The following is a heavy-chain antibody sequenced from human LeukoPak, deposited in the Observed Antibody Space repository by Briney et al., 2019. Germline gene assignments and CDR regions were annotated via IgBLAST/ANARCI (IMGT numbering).Heavy chain of an antibody. CDR1: GGSISPYY. CDR3: ARGGYCTGNSCYPDAFDL. V-gene: IGHV4-59*01. J-gene: IGHJ3*01. Sequence: SETLSLTCTVSGGSISPYYWSWIRQPPGEGLEWIGDKYSSGSTNNNPSLKSRVTISVDTSKNQFSLNLSSVTAADTAVYYCARGGYCTGNSCYPDAFDLWGQGTMVTVSS. CDR2: KYSSGST. D-gene: IGHD2-2*01.